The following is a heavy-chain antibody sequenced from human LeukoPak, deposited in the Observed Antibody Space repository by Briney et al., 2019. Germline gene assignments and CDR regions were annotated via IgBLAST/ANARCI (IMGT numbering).Heavy chain of an antibody. CDR1: GHTLSEIS. J-gene: IGHJ3*02. CDR3: ATDKGGPGTTFHDPFDN. V-gene: IGHV1-24*01. CDR2: FDPEDGET. Sequence: ASVKVSCKVSGHTLSEISMHWVRQAPGKGLEWMGSFDPEDGETMYAENFQGRFTMTEGTSRDTAYMELSSLRSEDTAVYFCATDKGGPGTTFHDPFDNWGQGTMVTVSS. D-gene: IGHD1-7*01.